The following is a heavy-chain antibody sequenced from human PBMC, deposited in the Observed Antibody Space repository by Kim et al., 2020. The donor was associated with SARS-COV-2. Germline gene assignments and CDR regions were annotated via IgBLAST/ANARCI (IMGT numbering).Heavy chain of an antibody. CDR1: GFTFSSYS. Sequence: GGSLRLSCAASGFTFSSYSMNWVRQAPGKGLEWVSYISSSSSTIYYADSVKGRFTISRDNAKNSLYLQMNSLRDEDTAVYYCARGSIYYGSGSYSDWFDPWGQGTLVTVSS. J-gene: IGHJ5*02. CDR3: ARGSIYYGSGSYSDWFDP. CDR2: ISSSSSTI. V-gene: IGHV3-48*02. D-gene: IGHD3-10*01.